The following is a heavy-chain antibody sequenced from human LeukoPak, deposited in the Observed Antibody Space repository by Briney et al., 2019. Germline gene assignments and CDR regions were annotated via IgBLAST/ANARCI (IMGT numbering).Heavy chain of an antibody. D-gene: IGHD3-3*02. V-gene: IGHV4-59*01. J-gene: IGHJ6*03. CDR1: GGTISNND. CDR2: IYYTGDT. Sequence: PSETLSLTCAVAGGTISNNDSSWVRQPPGKGLEWIGYIYYTGDTNYNPSLKSRVTISVDTSKYQLSLRLSSVAAADTAFYYCATCLVRDNHFWRGYYYMDLWGNGTTVTVSS. CDR3: ATCLVRDNHFWRGYYYMDL.